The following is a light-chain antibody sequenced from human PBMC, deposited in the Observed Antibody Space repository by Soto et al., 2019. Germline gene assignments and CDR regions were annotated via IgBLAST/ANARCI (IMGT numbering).Light chain of an antibody. V-gene: IGKV3-20*01. CDR1: QSDGDNY. CDR3: QHYGSSPPFT. CDR2: GAS. J-gene: IGKJ3*01. Sequence: EIVLTQSPGTLSLSPGERVTLSCRASQSDGDNYLAWYRQKPGQAPRILIYGASHRATGIPDRFSGSGSGTDFTLTISRLEPEDFAVYYCQHYGSSPPFTFGPGTKVEIK.